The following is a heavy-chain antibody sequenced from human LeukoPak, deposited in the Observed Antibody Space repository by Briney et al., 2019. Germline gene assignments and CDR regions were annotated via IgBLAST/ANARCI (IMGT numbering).Heavy chain of an antibody. J-gene: IGHJ4*02. CDR1: GLTFSSHW. CDR3: ARELPSCSGGSCYFDY. D-gene: IGHD2-15*01. CDR2: ISGSGGNT. V-gene: IGHV3-23*01. Sequence: GGSLRLSCAASGLTFSSHWMHWVRQAPGKGLAWVSAISGSGGNTYYADSVKGRFTISRDNSKNTLYLQMNSLRAEDTAVYYCARELPSCSGGSCYFDYWGQGTLVTVSS.